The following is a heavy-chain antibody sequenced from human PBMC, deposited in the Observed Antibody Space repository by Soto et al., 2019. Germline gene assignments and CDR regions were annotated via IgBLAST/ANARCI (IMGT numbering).Heavy chain of an antibody. CDR3: ARDTGLAPTVWGY. Sequence: QVQLQESGPGLVKPSQTLSLTCSVSGDSIRGGGHYWNWIRQFPGKGLEWIGYVCHSGSTHYNPSLRGRLTISIDTSKNQFSLRLISVTAADTALYYCARDTGLAPTVWGYWGHGTQVTVSS. J-gene: IGHJ4*03. D-gene: IGHD7-27*01. V-gene: IGHV4-31*03. CDR1: GDSIRGGGHY. CDR2: VCHSGST.